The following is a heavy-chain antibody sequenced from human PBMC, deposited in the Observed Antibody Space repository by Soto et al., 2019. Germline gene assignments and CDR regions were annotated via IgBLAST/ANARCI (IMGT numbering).Heavy chain of an antibody. J-gene: IGHJ3*02. V-gene: IGHV5-51*01. CDR2: IYPGDSDT. CDR3: ARLSSPDCSSTSCYVGGAFDI. D-gene: IGHD2-2*01. Sequence: PGESLKISCKGYGYSFTSYWIGWVRQMPGKGMEWMGIIYPGDSDTRYSPSFQGQVTISADKSISTAYLQWSSLKASDTAMYYCARLSSPDCSSTSCYVGGAFDIWGQGTMATVSS. CDR1: GYSFTSYW.